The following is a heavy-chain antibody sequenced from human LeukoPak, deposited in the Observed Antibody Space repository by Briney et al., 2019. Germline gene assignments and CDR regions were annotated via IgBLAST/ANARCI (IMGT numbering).Heavy chain of an antibody. CDR3: ARVDTAMVTDYYYYMDV. CDR1: GFTLSRNY. Sequence: GGSLRLSCAASGFTLSRNYMSWVRQAPGKGLEWVSVIYSGGSTYYSDSVKGRFTISRDNSKNTLYLQMNSLRAEDTAVYYCARVDTAMVTDYYYYMDVWGKGTTVTVSS. J-gene: IGHJ6*03. D-gene: IGHD5-18*01. V-gene: IGHV3-53*01. CDR2: IYSGGST.